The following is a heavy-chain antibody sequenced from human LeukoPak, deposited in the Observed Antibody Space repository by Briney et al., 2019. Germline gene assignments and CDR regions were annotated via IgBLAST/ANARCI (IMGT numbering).Heavy chain of an antibody. V-gene: IGHV3-23*01. CDR1: GFTFSTYA. CDR3: AKDGVLGRGDY. Sequence: GGSLRLSCAASGFTFSTYAMNWVRQAPGKGLEWVSAISGSGGSTYYADSVKGRFTISRDNSKNTLYLQMNSLRAEDTAVYYCAKDGVLGRGDYWGQGTLVTVSS. D-gene: IGHD2-15*01. J-gene: IGHJ4*02. CDR2: ISGSGGST.